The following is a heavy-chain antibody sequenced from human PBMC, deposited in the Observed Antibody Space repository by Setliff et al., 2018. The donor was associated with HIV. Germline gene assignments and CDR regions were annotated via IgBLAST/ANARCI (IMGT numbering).Heavy chain of an antibody. CDR3: ARQRSIAARPNSAFDI. D-gene: IGHD6-6*01. CDR1: GYSFTSYW. J-gene: IGHJ3*02. Sequence: GESLKISCKGSGYSFTSYWIGWVRQMPGKGLEWMGIIYPGDSDTRYSPSFQGQVTISADKSISTAYLQWSSLKASDTAMYYCARQRSIAARPNSAFDIWGQGTMVT. CDR2: IYPGDSDT. V-gene: IGHV5-51*01.